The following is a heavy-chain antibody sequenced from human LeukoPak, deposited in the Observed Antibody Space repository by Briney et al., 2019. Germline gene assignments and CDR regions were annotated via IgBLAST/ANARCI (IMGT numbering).Heavy chain of an antibody. CDR3: ARDADSSGYYGDAPDY. D-gene: IGHD3-22*01. J-gene: IGHJ4*02. CDR2: IVVGSGNT. V-gene: IGHV1-58*02. CDR1: GFTFTSSA. Sequence: GASVKVSCKASGFTFTSSAMQWVRQARGQRLEWIGWIVVGSGNTNYAQKFQERVTITRDMSTSTAYMELSSLRSEDTAVYYCARDADSSGYYGDAPDYWGQGTLVTVSS.